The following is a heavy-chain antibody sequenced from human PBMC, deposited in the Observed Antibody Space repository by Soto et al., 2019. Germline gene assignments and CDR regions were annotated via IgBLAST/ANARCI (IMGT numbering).Heavy chain of an antibody. J-gene: IGHJ6*03. D-gene: IGHD2-15*01. Sequence: GGSLRLSCAASGFTFSDYYMSWIRQAPGKGLEWVSYISSSGSTIYYADSVKGRFTISRDNAKNSLYLQMNSLRAEETAVYYCARVPYCSGGSCYGPGSYYYYMDVWGKGTTVTVSS. CDR2: ISSSGSTI. CDR1: GFTFSDYY. CDR3: ARVPYCSGGSCYGPGSYYYYMDV. V-gene: IGHV3-11*01.